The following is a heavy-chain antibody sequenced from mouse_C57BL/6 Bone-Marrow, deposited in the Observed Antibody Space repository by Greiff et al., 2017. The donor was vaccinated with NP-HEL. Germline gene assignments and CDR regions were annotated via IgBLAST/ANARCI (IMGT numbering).Heavy chain of an antibody. CDR2: IWSGGST. CDR3: AKKDGNSYAMDY. CDR1: GFSLTCYG. V-gene: IGHV2-4*01. D-gene: IGHD2-1*01. J-gene: IGHJ4*01. Sequence: VQRVESGPGLVQPSQSLSITCTVSGFSLTCYGVHWVRQPPGKGLEWLGVIWSGGSTDYNAAFISRLSISKDNSKSQVFFKMNSLQADDTAIYYCAKKDGNSYAMDYWGQGTSVTVSS.